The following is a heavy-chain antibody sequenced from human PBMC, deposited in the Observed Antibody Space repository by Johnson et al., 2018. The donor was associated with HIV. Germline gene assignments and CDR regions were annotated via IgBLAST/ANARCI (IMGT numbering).Heavy chain of an antibody. CDR1: GFPVSSYA. CDR2: IKQDGSEK. CDR3: AKKMAREIVYGFDV. D-gene: IGHD2-15*01. Sequence: VQLVESGGGLVQPGGSLRLSCAASGFPVSSYAMHWVRQAPGKGLEWVANIKQDGSEKYYVDSVKGRFTISSDNSNNTLYVQMNSLRAEDTAVHYCAKKMAREIVYGFDVWGQGTMVIVSS. V-gene: IGHV3-7*03. J-gene: IGHJ3*01.